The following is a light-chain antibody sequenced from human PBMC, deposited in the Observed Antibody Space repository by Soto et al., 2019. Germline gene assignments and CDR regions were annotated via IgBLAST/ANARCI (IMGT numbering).Light chain of an antibody. V-gene: IGKV3-11*01. CDR3: QQRHMWPIT. CDR2: DAY. CDR1: QSVSSY. Sequence: EIVVTQAPATLFLSHGERATLSCRASQSVSSYLAWYQQKPGQAPRLLIYDAYNRATGIPPRFSGSGSGTDFTLTISSLEPEDSAVYYCQQRHMWPITFGQGTRLEIK. J-gene: IGKJ5*01.